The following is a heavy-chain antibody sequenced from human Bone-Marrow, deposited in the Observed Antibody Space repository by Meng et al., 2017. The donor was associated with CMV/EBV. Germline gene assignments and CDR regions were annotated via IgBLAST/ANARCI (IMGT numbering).Heavy chain of an antibody. CDR1: GFTFSDYY. J-gene: IGHJ4*02. D-gene: IGHD1-26*01. CDR2: ISSSGSTI. Sequence: GGSLRLSCAASGFTFSDYYMSWIRQAPGKGLEWVSYISSSGSTIYYADSVKGRFTISRDNSKNTLYLQMNSLRAEDTAVYYCASGDSGSYYFDYWGQGTLVTVSS. V-gene: IGHV3-11*04. CDR3: ASGDSGSYYFDY.